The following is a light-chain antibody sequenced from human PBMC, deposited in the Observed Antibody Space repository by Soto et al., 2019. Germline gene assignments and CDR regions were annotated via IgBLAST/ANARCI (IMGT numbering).Light chain of an antibody. J-gene: IGKJ1*01. V-gene: IGKV3-11*01. Sequence: EIVLTQSPATLSLSPGERATLSCRASQSVSTYLAWYQQKPGQAPRLLIYDASSRATGIPARFSGSGSGTEFTLTVGSLEPEDFAVYYCRQRNNWPVTFGQGTRVEIK. CDR2: DAS. CDR3: RQRNNWPVT. CDR1: QSVSTY.